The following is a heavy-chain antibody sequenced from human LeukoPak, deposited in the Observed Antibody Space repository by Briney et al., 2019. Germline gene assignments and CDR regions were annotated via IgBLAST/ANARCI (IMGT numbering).Heavy chain of an antibody. D-gene: IGHD6-19*01. CDR3: VRDNKGIAVSAAFDI. J-gene: IGHJ3*02. Sequence: SQTLSLTCVISGDSVSSNTATWNWIRQSPSRGLEWLGRTYYRSKWSTDYAVSVKSRIKINPDTSKNQFSLQLNSVIPEDTAVYYCVRDNKGIAVSAAFDIWGHGTMVTVSS. CDR1: GDSVSSNTAT. V-gene: IGHV6-1*01. CDR2: TYYRSKWST.